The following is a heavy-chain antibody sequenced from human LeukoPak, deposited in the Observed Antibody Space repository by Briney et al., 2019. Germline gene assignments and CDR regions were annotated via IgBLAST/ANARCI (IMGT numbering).Heavy chain of an antibody. CDR2: IISSGSTI. J-gene: IGHJ6*03. CDR1: GFTFSDYC. Sequence: PGRSLRPSCAASGFTFSDYCIRWIRQAPREGLESVSYIISSGSTIYYADSVKGRFTISRDNAKNSLYLQMNSLRAEDTAVYYCARGGVVDTVNYYYMDVWGKGTTVTVSS. D-gene: IGHD5-18*01. V-gene: IGHV3-11*01. CDR3: ARGGVVDTVNYYYMDV.